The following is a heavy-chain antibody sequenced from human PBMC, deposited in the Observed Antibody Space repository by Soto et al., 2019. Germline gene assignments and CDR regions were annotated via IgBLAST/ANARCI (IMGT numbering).Heavy chain of an antibody. J-gene: IGHJ5*02. CDR1: GYSVSSNSAA. D-gene: IGHD2-15*01. Sequence: SHTLSLTCAISGYSVSSNSAAWNWIRQSPSRGLEWLGRTYYRSKWYNDYAVSVKSRITINPDTSKNQFSLQLNSVTPEDTAVYYCARDTTRCSGGSCYSFDPWGQGTLVPVS. CDR2: TYYRSKWYN. V-gene: IGHV6-1*01. CDR3: ARDTTRCSGGSCYSFDP.